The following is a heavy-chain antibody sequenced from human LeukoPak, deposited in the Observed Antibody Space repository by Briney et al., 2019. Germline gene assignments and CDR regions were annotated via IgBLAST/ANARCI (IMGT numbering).Heavy chain of an antibody. Sequence: GGTLRLSCAASGFTFSHYWMSWVRQAPGKGLEWVATMNQDGSERYYVDSVKGRSTISRDNAKNSLYLQMNSLRVEDTAVHYCASGSYRANFDYWGQGILVTVSS. CDR1: GFTFSHYW. D-gene: IGHD3-16*02. J-gene: IGHJ4*02. CDR3: ASGSYRANFDY. V-gene: IGHV3-7*01. CDR2: MNQDGSER.